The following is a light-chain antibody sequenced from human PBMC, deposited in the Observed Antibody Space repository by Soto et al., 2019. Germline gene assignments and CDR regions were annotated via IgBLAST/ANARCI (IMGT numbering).Light chain of an antibody. Sequence: DIQMAQSPSSLSASVGDRVTITCQASQDISNYLNWYQXKPVKXXXXXXXDSSXXEAGFPSRFSGSGSGTDFTFTISSLQPEDIATYYCQQYDNLSLTFGGGTKVDIK. CDR2: DSS. CDR1: QDISNY. V-gene: IGKV1-33*01. J-gene: IGKJ4*01. CDR3: QQYDNLSLT.